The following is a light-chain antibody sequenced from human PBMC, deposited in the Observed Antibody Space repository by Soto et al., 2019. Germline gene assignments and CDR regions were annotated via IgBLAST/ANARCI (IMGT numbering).Light chain of an antibody. CDR3: QTWGTGFWV. CDR2: LNSDGSH. V-gene: IGLV4-69*01. J-gene: IGLJ3*02. CDR1: SGHSNYA. Sequence: QSVLTQSPSASASLGASVKLTCTLSSGHSNYAIAWHQQQPEKGPRYLMKLNSDGSHSKGDGIPDRFSGSSSGAERYLTISSLQSEDEADYHCQTWGTGFWVFGGGTKLTVL.